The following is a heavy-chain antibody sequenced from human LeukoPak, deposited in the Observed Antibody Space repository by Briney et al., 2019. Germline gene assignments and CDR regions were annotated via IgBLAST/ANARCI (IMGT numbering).Heavy chain of an antibody. CDR3: AKRIAAAGTYYFDY. V-gene: IGHV3-23*01. CDR1: GFTFSSYA. J-gene: IGHJ4*02. CDR2: ISGSGGST. D-gene: IGHD6-13*01. Sequence: GGSLRLSCAASGFTFSSYAMSWVRQAPGKGLEWVSAISGSGGSTYYAHSVKGRFTISRDNSKNTLYLQMNSLRAEDTAVYYCAKRIAAAGTYYFDYWGQGTLVTVSS.